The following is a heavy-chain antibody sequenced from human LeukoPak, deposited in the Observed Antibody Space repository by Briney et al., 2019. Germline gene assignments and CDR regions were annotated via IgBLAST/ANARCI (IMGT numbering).Heavy chain of an antibody. Sequence: GGSLRLCCAASGFTFSNYWMGWVRQAPGKRPEWVANMNIDGSEKYYADSVKGRFSISRDNARNSVYLQMASLRVEDTAVYYCARDPVEWELLLDYWGQGTLVTVSS. CDR2: MNIDGSEK. V-gene: IGHV3-7*01. CDR3: ARDPVEWELLLDY. CDR1: GFTFSNYW. J-gene: IGHJ4*02. D-gene: IGHD1-26*01.